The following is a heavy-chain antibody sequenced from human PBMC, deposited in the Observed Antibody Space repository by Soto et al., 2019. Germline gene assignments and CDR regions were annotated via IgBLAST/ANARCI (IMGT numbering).Heavy chain of an antibody. D-gene: IGHD3-9*01. CDR3: AHKGPEDWPLDY. Sequence: QITLKESGPTLVRPTQTLTLTCAFSGXSLSTSGVGVGWIRQPPGKALEWLAVIYWDDSKHYSPSLRSRLTITKDTSKNQVVLTMTNMDPMETGTYYCAHKGPEDWPLDYWGQGTLVTVSS. CDR1: GXSLSTSGVG. J-gene: IGHJ4*02. CDR2: IYWDDSK. V-gene: IGHV2-5*02.